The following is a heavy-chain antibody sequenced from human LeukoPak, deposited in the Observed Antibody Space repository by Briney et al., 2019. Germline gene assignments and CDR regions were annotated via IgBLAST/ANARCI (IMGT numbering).Heavy chain of an antibody. CDR2: IRGTDDSK. D-gene: IGHD1-26*01. J-gene: IGHJ4*02. CDR1: GCTYSIYP. V-gene: IGHV3-23*01. CDR3: AKDRGGSYPGGFDS. Sequence: GGSLRLSCAASGCTYSIYPMNWLRQAPGKGLEWLSAIRGTDDSKYYADSVKGRFTIYSDNSKNTLYLQMNSLRAEDTAVYYCAKDRGGSYPGGFDSWGQGTLVTVPS.